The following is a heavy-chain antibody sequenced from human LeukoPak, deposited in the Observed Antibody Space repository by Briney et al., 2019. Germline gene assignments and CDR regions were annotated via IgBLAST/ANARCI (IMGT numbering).Heavy chain of an antibody. CDR2: IRYDGSNK. CDR1: GFTFSSYG. CDR3: ARGPGVLGAFDI. J-gene: IGHJ3*02. D-gene: IGHD6-13*01. Sequence: GGSLRLSCAASGFTFSSYGMHWVRQAPGKGLEWVAFIRYDGSNKYYADSVKGRFTISRDNSKNTLYLQMNSLRAEDTAVYYCARGPGVLGAFDIWGQGTMVTVSS. V-gene: IGHV3-30*02.